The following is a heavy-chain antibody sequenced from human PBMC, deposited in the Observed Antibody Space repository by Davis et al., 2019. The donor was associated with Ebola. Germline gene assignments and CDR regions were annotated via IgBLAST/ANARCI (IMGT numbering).Heavy chain of an antibody. D-gene: IGHD3-10*01. CDR2: IYYSGST. J-gene: IGHJ6*03. CDR1: GGSVSSGSYY. V-gene: IGHV4-61*01. CDR3: ARDPARGPYYYYMDV. Sequence: PSETLSLTCTVSGGSVSSGSYYWSWIRQPPGKGLEWIGYIYYSGSTNYNPSLKSRVTISVDTSKNQFSLKLSSVTAADTAVYYCARDPARGPYYYYMDVWGKGTTVTVSS.